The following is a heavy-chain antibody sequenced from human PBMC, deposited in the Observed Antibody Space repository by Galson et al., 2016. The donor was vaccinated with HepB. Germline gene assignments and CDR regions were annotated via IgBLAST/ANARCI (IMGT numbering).Heavy chain of an antibody. J-gene: IGHJ5*02. Sequence: SLRLSCAASGFTFSSYGMNWVRQAPGKGLEWVSGITGSGGSTFYADSVKGRFTNSRDNSKNTLYLQMNSLRAEDTAIYYCATSRGDYWNYFGPWGQGTLVTVSS. CDR2: ITGSGGST. CDR1: GFTFSSYG. CDR3: ATSRGDYWNYFGP. V-gene: IGHV3-23*01. D-gene: IGHD1-7*01.